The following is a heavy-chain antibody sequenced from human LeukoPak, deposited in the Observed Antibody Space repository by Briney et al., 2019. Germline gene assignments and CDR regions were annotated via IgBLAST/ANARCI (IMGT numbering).Heavy chain of an antibody. CDR1: GFTFSSYS. J-gene: IGHJ5*02. CDR2: ISSSSSYI. CDR3: ATDRTYCGGDCYSWFDP. D-gene: IGHD2-21*01. Sequence: KSGGSLRLSCAASGFTFSSYSMNWVRQAPGKGLEWVSSISSSSSYIYYADSVKGRFTISRDNAKNSLYLQMNSLRAEDTAVYYCATDRTYCGGDCYSWFDPWGQGTLVTVSS. V-gene: IGHV3-21*01.